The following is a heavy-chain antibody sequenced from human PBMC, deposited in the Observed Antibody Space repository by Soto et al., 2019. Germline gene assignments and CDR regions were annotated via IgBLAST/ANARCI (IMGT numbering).Heavy chain of an antibody. CDR1: GFTVSSNY. D-gene: IGHD3-3*01. Sequence: GGSLRLSCAASGFTVSSNYMSWVRQAPGKGLEWVSVIYSGGSTYYADSVKGRFTISRDNSKNTLYLQMNSLRAEDTAVYYCAREGEKYYDFWSGFDYWGQGTLVTVSS. CDR3: AREGEKYYDFWSGFDY. J-gene: IGHJ4*02. CDR2: IYSGGST. V-gene: IGHV3-66*01.